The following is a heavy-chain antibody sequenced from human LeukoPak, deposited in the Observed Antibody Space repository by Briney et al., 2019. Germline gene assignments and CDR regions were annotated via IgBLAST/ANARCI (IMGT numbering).Heavy chain of an antibody. D-gene: IGHD2-8*01. J-gene: IGHJ5*02. V-gene: IGHV4-59*06. CDR1: GGSISSYY. Sequence: SETLSLTCTVSGGSISSYYWSWIRQPPGKGLEWIGYIYYSGSTYYNPSLKSRVTISVDTSKNQFSLKLSSVTAADTAVYYCASYREIVLMVYAPRGFDPWGQGTLVTVSS. CDR2: IYYSGST. CDR3: ASYREIVLMVYAPRGFDP.